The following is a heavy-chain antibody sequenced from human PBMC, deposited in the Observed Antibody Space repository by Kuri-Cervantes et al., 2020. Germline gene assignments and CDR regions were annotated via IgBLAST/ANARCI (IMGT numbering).Heavy chain of an antibody. D-gene: IGHD2-2*01. Sequence: SETLSLTCAVYGGSFSGYYWSWIRQPPGKGLEWIGEINHSGSTNYNPSLKSRVTISVDTSKNQFSLKLSSVTAADTAVYYCVRGRVVPAAMAGYMDVWGKGTTVTVSS. CDR1: GGSFSGYY. CDR3: VRGRVVPAAMAGYMDV. J-gene: IGHJ6*03. CDR2: INHSGST. V-gene: IGHV4-34*01.